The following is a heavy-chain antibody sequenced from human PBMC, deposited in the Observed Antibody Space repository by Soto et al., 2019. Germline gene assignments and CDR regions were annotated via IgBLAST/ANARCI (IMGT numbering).Heavy chain of an antibody. D-gene: IGHD6-19*01. CDR2: INPNSGGT. CDR3: ARKRIAVAGPEYYYYYYGMDV. V-gene: IGHV1-2*04. J-gene: IGHJ6*02. CDR1: GYTFTGYY. Sequence: ASVKVSCKASGYTFTGYYMHWVRQAPGQGLEWMGWINPNSGGTNYAQKFQGWVTMTRDTSISKAYMELSRLRSDDTAVYYCARKRIAVAGPEYYYYYYGMDVWGQGTTVTVSS.